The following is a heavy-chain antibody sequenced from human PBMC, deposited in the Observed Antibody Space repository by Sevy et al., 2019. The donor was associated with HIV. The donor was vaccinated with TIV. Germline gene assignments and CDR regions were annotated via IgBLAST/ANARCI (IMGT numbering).Heavy chain of an antibody. CDR1: GFTFSSYW. CDR2: IRQDGSDK. V-gene: IGHV3-7*01. CDR3: ARFEDY. Sequence: GGSLRLSCVASGFTFSSYWMTWVRQAPGRGLEWVANIRQDGSDKFYVDSVEGRFTISRDNAKNSLYLQMNSLRAEDTAVYYCARFEDYWGQGTLVTVSS. J-gene: IGHJ4*02.